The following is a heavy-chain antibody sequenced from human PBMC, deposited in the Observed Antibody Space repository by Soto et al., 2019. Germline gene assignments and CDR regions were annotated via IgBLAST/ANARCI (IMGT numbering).Heavy chain of an antibody. D-gene: IGHD1-26*01. CDR3: TRNRAKFDT. Sequence: EVQLVESGGGLVQPGGSLRLSCVASGLTFTTYWMTWVRQAPGKGLEWVANIKQDGSEKYYVDSVKGRFNISRDDAENSLYLQMNNLRDEDTAVYYCTRNRAKFDTWGQGTPVTVSS. J-gene: IGHJ5*02. V-gene: IGHV3-7*01. CDR2: IKQDGSEK. CDR1: GLTFTTYW.